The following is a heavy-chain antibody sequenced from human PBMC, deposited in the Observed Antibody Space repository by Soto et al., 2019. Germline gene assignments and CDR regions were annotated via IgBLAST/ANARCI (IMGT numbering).Heavy chain of an antibody. CDR2: INHSGST. Sequence: PSETLSLTCAVYGGSFSGYYWSWIRQPPGKGLEWIGEINHSGSTNYNPSLKSRVTISVDTSKNQFSLKLSSVTAAGTAVYYCAREKPYSSSWYHDYWGQGTLVTVSS. CDR1: GGSFSGYY. CDR3: AREKPYSSSWYHDY. D-gene: IGHD6-13*01. J-gene: IGHJ4*02. V-gene: IGHV4-34*01.